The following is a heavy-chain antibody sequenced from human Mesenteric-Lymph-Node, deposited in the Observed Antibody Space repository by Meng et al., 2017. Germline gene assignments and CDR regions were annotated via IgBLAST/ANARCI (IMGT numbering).Heavy chain of an antibody. J-gene: IGHJ6*02. CDR1: GGTFSSYA. CDR2: IIPIFGTA. CDR3: ARERAKVVPAAMRDPTYYYYGMDV. Sequence: SVKVSCKASGGTFSSYAISWVRQAPGQGLEWMGGIIPIFGTANYAQKFQGRVTITADESTSTAYMELSSLRSEDPAVYYCARERAKVVPAAMRDPTYYYYGMDVWGQGTTVTVSS. V-gene: IGHV1-69*13. D-gene: IGHD2-2*01.